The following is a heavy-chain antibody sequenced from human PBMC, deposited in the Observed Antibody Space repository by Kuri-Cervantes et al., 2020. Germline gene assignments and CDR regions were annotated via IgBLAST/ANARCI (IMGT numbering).Heavy chain of an antibody. CDR2: IYYSGST. D-gene: IGHD3-10*01. J-gene: IGHJ6*02. Sequence: ESLKISCTVSGGSISSSSYYWGWIRQPPGKGLEWIGSIYYSGSTYYNPSLKSRVTISVDTSKNQFSLKLSSVTAADTAVYYCARDSVVRGNYGMDVWGQGTTVTVSS. V-gene: IGHV4-39*07. CDR3: ARDSVVRGNYGMDV. CDR1: GGSISSSSYY.